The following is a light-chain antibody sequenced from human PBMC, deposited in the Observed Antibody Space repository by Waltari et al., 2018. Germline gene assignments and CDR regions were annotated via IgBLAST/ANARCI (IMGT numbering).Light chain of an antibody. CDR1: ARSLYSSNNQNH. CDR2: WAS. Sequence: IVMSQSPESLAVSLGERATIRCKTRARSLYSSNNQNHLAWYQQKPGQPARLRLYWASTRESGVPDRFIGSGSETDFTLTVTSLQAEDFAVYYCQQSSERPVTFGGGTKVEIK. CDR3: QQSSERPVT. J-gene: IGKJ4*01. V-gene: IGKV4-1*01.